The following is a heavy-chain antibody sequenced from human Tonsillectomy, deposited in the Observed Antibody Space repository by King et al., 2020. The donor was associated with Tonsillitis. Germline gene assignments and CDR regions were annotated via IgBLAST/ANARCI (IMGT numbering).Heavy chain of an antibody. CDR3: ARGGRIGYDILTVSFDS. V-gene: IGHV1-69*01. CDR1: GGTFSSYA. CDR2: IIAIFGTA. Sequence: QLVQSGAEVKEPGSSVKVSCKASGGTFSSYAISWVRQAPGQGLEWMGGIIAIFGTANYAQKFQGRVTITADESTSTAYMELSSLGSEDTAVYYCARGGRIGYDILTVSFDSWGQGTLVTVSS. J-gene: IGHJ4*02. D-gene: IGHD3-9*01.